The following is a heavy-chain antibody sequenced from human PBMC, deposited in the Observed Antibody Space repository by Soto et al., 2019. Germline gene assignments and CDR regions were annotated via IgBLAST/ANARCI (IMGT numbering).Heavy chain of an antibody. CDR3: ARVVDRSRVAGYYYYYGMDV. D-gene: IGHD6-19*01. V-gene: IGHV4-4*02. J-gene: IGHJ6*02. CDR1: GGSISSSNW. CDR2: IYHSGST. Sequence: TSETLSLTCAVSGGSISSSNWWSWVRQPPGKGLEWIGEIYHSGSTNYNPSLKSRVTISVDKSKNQFSLKLSSVTAADTAVYYCARVVDRSRVAGYYYYYGMDVWGQGTTVTVSS.